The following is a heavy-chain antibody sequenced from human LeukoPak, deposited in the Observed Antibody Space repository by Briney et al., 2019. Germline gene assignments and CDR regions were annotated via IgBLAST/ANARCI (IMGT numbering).Heavy chain of an antibody. Sequence: PGGSLRLSCAGSGFIFGDYGMSWVRQAPGKGLEWVSGISNTGANTHYPDSLKGRFTISRDNSKSTLYLQMNSLRAEDTAVYYCVRASRAIDYWGQGTLVTVSS. CDR3: VRASRAIDY. V-gene: IGHV3-23*01. J-gene: IGHJ4*02. CDR1: GFIFGDYG. CDR2: ISNTGANT.